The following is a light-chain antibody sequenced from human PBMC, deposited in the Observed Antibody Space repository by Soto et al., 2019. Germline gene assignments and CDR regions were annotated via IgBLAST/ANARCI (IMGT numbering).Light chain of an antibody. Sequence: QAVVTQEPSFSVSPGGTVTLTCALSSGSVSTNNYPSWCQQTPGQPPRTPIFRTNTRSSGVPDRFSGSILGSKAALTITGAQADDESDYYCVLYMGRGIGVFGGGTKLTVL. CDR1: SGSVSTNNY. CDR3: VLYMGRGIGV. J-gene: IGLJ3*02. CDR2: RTN. V-gene: IGLV8-61*01.